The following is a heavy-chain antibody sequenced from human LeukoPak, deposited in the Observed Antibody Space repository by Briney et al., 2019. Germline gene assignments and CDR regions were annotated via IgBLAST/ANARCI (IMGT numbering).Heavy chain of an antibody. D-gene: IGHD2-2*01. Sequence: GGSLRLSCAASEFPYWNYWMTWVRRAPGRGLEWVANVNQGGSYKYYVDSVRGRFTISRDNAKSEVYLQMDSLRVEDSAVYYCARGEPHCSTSTCSRRRMDVWGQGTTVTVSS. V-gene: IGHV3-7*01. J-gene: IGHJ6*02. CDR3: ARGEPHCSTSTCSRRRMDV. CDR2: VNQGGSYK. CDR1: EFPYWNYW.